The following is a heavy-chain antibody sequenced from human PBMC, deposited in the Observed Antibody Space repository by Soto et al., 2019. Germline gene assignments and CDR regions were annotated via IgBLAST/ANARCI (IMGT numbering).Heavy chain of an antibody. CDR1: GGSISSSSYY. V-gene: IGHV4-39*01. J-gene: IGHJ5*02. CDR3: ARANPTRGVYDR. CDR2: IYYSGST. D-gene: IGHD2-8*01. Sequence: SETLSLTCTVSGGSISSSSYYWGWIRQPPGKGLEWIGSIYYSGSTYYNPSLKSRVTISVDTSKNQFSLKLSSVTAADTAVYYCARANPTRGVYDRWGQGTLVIVSS.